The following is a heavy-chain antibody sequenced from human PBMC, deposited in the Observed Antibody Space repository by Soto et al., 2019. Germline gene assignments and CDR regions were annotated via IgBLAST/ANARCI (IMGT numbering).Heavy chain of an antibody. CDR1: GFTFGDYA. CDR2: IKSKTDGGTT. V-gene: IGHV3-15*07. D-gene: IGHD6-13*01. J-gene: IGHJ4*02. Sequence: GGSLRLSCTASGFTFGDYAMNWVRQAPGKGLEWVGRIKSKTDGGTTDYAAPVKGRFTISRDDSKNTLYLQMNSLKTEDTAVYYCTTDFLYSSSWQIIFDYWGQGTLVTVSS. CDR3: TTDFLYSSSWQIIFDY.